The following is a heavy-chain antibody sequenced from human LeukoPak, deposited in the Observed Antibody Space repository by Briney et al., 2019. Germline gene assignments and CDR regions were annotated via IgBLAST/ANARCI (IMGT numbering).Heavy chain of an antibody. J-gene: IGHJ5*02. CDR2: IYYSGST. Sequence: SETLSLTCTVSGGSISSSSYYWRWIRHPPGKGLEWIGSIYYSGSTYYNPSLKSRLTISIDTSKKQFSLKLTSVTAADTAVYYCARDPGGHCDGHSCWGSRIDPWGQGTLVTVSS. CDR3: ARDPGGHCDGHSCWGSRIDP. CDR1: GGSISSSSYY. D-gene: IGHD2-15*01. V-gene: IGHV4-39*07.